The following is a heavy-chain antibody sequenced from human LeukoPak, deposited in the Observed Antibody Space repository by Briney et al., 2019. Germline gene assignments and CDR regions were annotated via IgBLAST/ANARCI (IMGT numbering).Heavy chain of an antibody. CDR2: ISAYNGNT. V-gene: IGHV1-18*01. CDR1: GYTFTSYG. D-gene: IGHD5-18*01. J-gene: IGHJ5*02. CDR3: ARDVLRGYSYGTPNWFDP. Sequence: ASVKVSCMASGYTFTSYGISWVRQAPGQGLEWMGWISAYNGNTNYAQKLQGRVTMTTDTSTSTAYMELRSLRSDDTAVYYCARDVLRGYSYGTPNWFDPWGQGTLVTVSS.